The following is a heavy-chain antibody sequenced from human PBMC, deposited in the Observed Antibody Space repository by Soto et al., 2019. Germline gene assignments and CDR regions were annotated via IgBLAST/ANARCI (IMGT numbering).Heavy chain of an antibody. Sequence: QVHLVQSGAELKKPGSSVKLSCKTSGGTLTNHAIIWVRQAPGQRLLWMGGIIPTFGTVNYSLKFQVRLTLTADATTGTASMELTYLRPEDTAVYYCAAIRGEYRLGGAIDIWGQGTVVTVSA. CDR3: AAIRGEYRLGGAIDI. V-gene: IGHV1-69*12. CDR1: GGTLTNHA. J-gene: IGHJ3*02. D-gene: IGHD3-16*01. CDR2: IIPTFGTV.